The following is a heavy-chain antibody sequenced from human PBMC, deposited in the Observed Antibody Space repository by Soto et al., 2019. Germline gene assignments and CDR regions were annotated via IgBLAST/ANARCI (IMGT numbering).Heavy chain of an antibody. J-gene: IGHJ6*02. V-gene: IGHV6-1*01. CDR2: TYYRSKWYN. CDR3: ARARRHNWNYGYYYYGMDV. CDR1: GDSVSSNSAA. Sequence: PSQTLSLTCAISGDSVSSNSAAWNWIRPSPSRGLEWLGRTYYRSKWYNDYAVSVKSRITINPDTSKNQFSLQLNSVTPEDTAVYYCARARRHNWNYGYYYYGMDVWGQGTTVTVSS. D-gene: IGHD1-7*01.